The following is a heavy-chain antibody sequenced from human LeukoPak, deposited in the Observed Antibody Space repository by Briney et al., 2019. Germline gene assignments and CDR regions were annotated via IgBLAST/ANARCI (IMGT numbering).Heavy chain of an antibody. Sequence: SETLSLTCTVSGGSISSSSNYWGCIRQPPGKGLEWIGSIYYSGSTYYNPSLKSRVTISVDTSKNQFSLKLSSVTAADTAVYYCASRDFWSGSDFDYWGQGTLVTVSS. J-gene: IGHJ4*02. CDR1: GGSISSSSNY. CDR2: IYYSGST. CDR3: ASRDFWSGSDFDY. D-gene: IGHD3-3*01. V-gene: IGHV4-39*01.